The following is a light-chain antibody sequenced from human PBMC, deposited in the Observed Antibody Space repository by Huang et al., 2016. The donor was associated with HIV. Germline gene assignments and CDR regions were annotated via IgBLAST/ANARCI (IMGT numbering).Light chain of an antibody. CDR1: QDISNY. Sequence: DIQMTQSPSSLSASIGDRVTINCQASQDISNYLNWYQQKPGKAPKLRIYDASNLETGVPSRFIGSGSGTDFTFTIISLQPEDIATYYCQQYDNLPYTFGQGTKLEIK. CDR3: QQYDNLPYT. V-gene: IGKV1-33*01. CDR2: DAS. J-gene: IGKJ2*01.